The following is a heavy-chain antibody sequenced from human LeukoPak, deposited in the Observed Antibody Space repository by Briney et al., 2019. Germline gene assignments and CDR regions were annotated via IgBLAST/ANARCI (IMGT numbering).Heavy chain of an antibody. V-gene: IGHV3-7*01. D-gene: IGHD1-26*01. CDR3: ARDSSGSYSDYFDY. J-gene: IGHJ4*02. Sequence: GGSLRLSCAASGFTFSSYWMSWVRQAPGKGLEWVANIKQDGSEKYYVDSVKGRFTISRDNAKNSLYLQMNSLRAEDTAVYYCARDSSGSYSDYFDYWGQGTLVTVSS. CDR2: IKQDGSEK. CDR1: GFTFSSYW.